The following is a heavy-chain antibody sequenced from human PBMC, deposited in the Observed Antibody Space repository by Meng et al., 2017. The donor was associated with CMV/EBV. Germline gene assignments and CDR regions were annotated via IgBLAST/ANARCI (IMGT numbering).Heavy chain of an antibody. CDR1: GGSISSYY. Sequence: QVPLPESVPALVKPSETLSLTCTVFGGSISSYYWSWIRQPAGKGLEWIGRIYTSGSTNYNPSLKSRVTMSVDTSKNQFSLKLSSVTAADTAVYYCARHGDTAMVVGIDYWGQGTLVTVSS. CDR3: ARHGDTAMVVGIDY. D-gene: IGHD5-18*01. V-gene: IGHV4-4*07. J-gene: IGHJ4*02. CDR2: IYTSGST.